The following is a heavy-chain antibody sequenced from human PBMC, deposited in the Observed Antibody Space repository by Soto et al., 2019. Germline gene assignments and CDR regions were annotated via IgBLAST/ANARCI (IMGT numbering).Heavy chain of an antibody. CDR2: INPSGGST. CDR3: AREIRRYDFWSGYYDPYYYYGMDV. V-gene: IGHV1-46*01. Sequence: ASVTVSCKASGYTFTSYYMHWVRQAPEQGLEWMGIINPSGGSTSYAQKFQGRVTMTRDTSTSTVYMELSSLRSEDTAVYYCAREIRRYDFWSGYYDPYYYYGMDVWGQGTTVTVSS. J-gene: IGHJ6*02. D-gene: IGHD3-3*01. CDR1: GYTFTSYY.